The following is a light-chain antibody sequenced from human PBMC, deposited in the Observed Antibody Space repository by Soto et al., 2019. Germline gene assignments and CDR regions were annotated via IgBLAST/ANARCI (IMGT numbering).Light chain of an antibody. CDR1: QGISSY. V-gene: IGKV1-9*01. CDR2: AAS. CDR3: QQLNKYPYT. J-gene: IGKJ2*01. Sequence: DIQLTQSPSFLSASVGDRVTITCRASQGISSYLAWYQQKPGKAPKLLISAASTLQSGVPSKFSGSGAGKEFTLTISSLQPEDFATYDCQQLNKYPYTFGQGTKLEI.